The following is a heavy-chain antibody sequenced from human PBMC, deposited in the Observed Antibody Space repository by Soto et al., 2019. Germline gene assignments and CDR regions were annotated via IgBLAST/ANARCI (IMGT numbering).Heavy chain of an antibody. J-gene: IGHJ4*02. D-gene: IGHD2-15*01. CDR1: GFTFSSYS. V-gene: IGHV3-21*01. Sequence: GGSLRLSCAASGFTFSSYSMNWVRQAPGKGLEWVSSISSSSSYIYYADSVKGRFTISRDNAKNSLYLQMNDLRAEDTAVYYCARILSIGWHPRPLFDYWGQGTLVTVSS. CDR3: ARILSIGWHPRPLFDY. CDR2: ISSSSSYI.